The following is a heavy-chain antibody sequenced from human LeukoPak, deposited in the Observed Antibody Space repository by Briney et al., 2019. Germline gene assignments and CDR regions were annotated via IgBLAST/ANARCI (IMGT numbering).Heavy chain of an antibody. CDR2: IYSGGST. J-gene: IGHJ4*02. V-gene: IGHV3-53*01. D-gene: IGHD6-19*01. CDR1: GFTVSKNY. CDR3: ARAVAGLYFDY. Sequence: GGSLSLSCAASGFTVSKNYMSWVRQAPGKGLDCVSVIYSGGSTHYADSVKGRFTISRDNSKNTLYLQMNSLRAEDTAVYYCARAVAGLYFDYWGQGTLVTVSS.